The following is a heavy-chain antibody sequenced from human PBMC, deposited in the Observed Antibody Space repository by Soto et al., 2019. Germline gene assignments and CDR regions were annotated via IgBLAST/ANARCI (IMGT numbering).Heavy chain of an antibody. CDR2: IYYSGST. CDR1: GGSISSYY. Sequence: ETLSLTCTVSGGSISSYYWSWIRQPPGKGLEWIGYIYYSGSTDYNPSLKSRVTISVDTSKNQFSLKLSSVTAADTAVYYCARSVGRDILTGYYDGMDVWGQGTTVTVSS. J-gene: IGHJ6*02. V-gene: IGHV4-59*01. D-gene: IGHD3-9*01. CDR3: ARSVGRDILTGYYDGMDV.